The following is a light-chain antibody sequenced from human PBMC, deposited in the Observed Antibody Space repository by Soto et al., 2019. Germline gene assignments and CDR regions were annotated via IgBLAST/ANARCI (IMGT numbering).Light chain of an antibody. J-gene: IGLJ2*01. CDR2: EVN. V-gene: IGLV2-14*01. CDR3: CSYAGSRTHVL. CDR1: SSDVGGYNY. Sequence: QSVLTQPASVSGSLGQSITISCTGTSSDVGGYNYVSWYQQHPGKVPKLMIYEVNNRPSGVSNRFSGSKSANTASLTISGLQADDEADYYCCSYAGSRTHVLFGGGTKLTVL.